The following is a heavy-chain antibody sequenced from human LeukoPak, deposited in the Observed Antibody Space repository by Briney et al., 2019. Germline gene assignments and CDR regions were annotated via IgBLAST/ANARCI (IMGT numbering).Heavy chain of an antibody. Sequence: GGSLRLSCAASGFTLTNAWVSWVRQAPGKGLEWVGHIKTKTDGGTTDYAAPVKGRFTISRDDSENTLYLQMNSLKTEDTAVYYCTTDRYYDSSGYYFVDYWGQGTLVTVSS. CDR3: TTDRYYDSSGYYFVDY. CDR2: IKTKTDGGTT. D-gene: IGHD3-22*01. CDR1: GFTLTNAW. J-gene: IGHJ4*02. V-gene: IGHV3-15*01.